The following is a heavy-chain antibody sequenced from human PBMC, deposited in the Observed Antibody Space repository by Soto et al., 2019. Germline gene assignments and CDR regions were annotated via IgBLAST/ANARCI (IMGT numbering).Heavy chain of an antibody. Sequence: GGSLRLSCAASGFAFSSYSMNWVRQAPGKGLEWVSSISSSSSYIYYADSVKGRFTISRDNAKNSLYLQMNSLRAEDTAVYYCARERGSSWPFDYWDQGTLVTVSS. CDR3: ARERGSSWPFDY. D-gene: IGHD6-13*01. J-gene: IGHJ4*02. V-gene: IGHV3-21*01. CDR1: GFAFSSYS. CDR2: ISSSSSYI.